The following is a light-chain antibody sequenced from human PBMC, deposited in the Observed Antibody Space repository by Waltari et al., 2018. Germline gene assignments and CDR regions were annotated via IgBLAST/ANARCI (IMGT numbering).Light chain of an antibody. CDR1: QSVSSY. Sequence: EIVLTQSPVTLSLSPGERATLSCRASQSVSSYLTWYQQKPGQGPRLLIYDASTSATGIPARFRGSGSGTDFTLTISILEPEDFAVYDCQQRSNWPPALTFGGGTKVEVK. CDR3: QQRSNWPPALT. CDR2: DAS. V-gene: IGKV3-11*01. J-gene: IGKJ4*01.